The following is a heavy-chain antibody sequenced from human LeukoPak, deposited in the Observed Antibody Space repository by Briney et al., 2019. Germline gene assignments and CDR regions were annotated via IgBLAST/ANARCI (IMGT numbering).Heavy chain of an antibody. J-gene: IGHJ4*02. CDR1: GFTFSSYA. CDR3: ARGDSATILGDASYYFDY. CDR2: ISYDGSNR. Sequence: GGSLRLSCAASGFTFSSYAMHWVRQAPGKGLEWVAVISYDGSNRYYADSVKGRFTISRDNSKNTLYLQMNSLRAEDTAVYYCARGDSATILGDASYYFDYWGQGTLVTVSS. D-gene: IGHD1-1*01. V-gene: IGHV3-30*01.